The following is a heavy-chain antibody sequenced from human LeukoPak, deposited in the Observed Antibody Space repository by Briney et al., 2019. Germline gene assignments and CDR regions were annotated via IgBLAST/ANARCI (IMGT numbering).Heavy chain of an antibody. Sequence: SETLSLTCTVSGGSISSYYWSWIRQPAGKGLEWIRRIYTSGSTNYNPSLKSRVTMSVDTSKNQFSLKLSSVTAADTAVYYCARDREVPAAMSTKPGRATWFDPWGQGTLVTVSS. V-gene: IGHV4-4*07. CDR1: GGSISSYY. J-gene: IGHJ5*02. CDR3: ARDREVPAAMSTKPGRATWFDP. D-gene: IGHD2-2*01. CDR2: IYTSGST.